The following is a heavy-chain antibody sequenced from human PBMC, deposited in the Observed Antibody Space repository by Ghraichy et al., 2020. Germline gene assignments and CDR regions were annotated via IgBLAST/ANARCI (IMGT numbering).Heavy chain of an antibody. CDR3: ARGIRRSSSGFDP. Sequence: SETLSLTCAVYGGSFSGYYWSWIRQPPGKGLEWIGEINHSGSTNYNPSLKSQVTISVDTSKNQFSLKLSSVTAADTAVYYCARGIRRSSSGFDPMGPGNPGHRLL. CDR2: INHSGST. V-gene: IGHV4-34*01. CDR1: GGSFSGYY. J-gene: IGHJ5*02. D-gene: IGHD6-6*01.